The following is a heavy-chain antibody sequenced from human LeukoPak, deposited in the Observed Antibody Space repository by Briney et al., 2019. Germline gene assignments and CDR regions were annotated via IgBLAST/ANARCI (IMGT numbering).Heavy chain of an antibody. CDR2: MNQDGSEK. CDR1: GFTFSSFW. Sequence: GGSLRLSCAASGFTFSSFWMTWVRQAPGKGLEWVANMNQDGSEKRYVDSVKGRFTISRDNAKNSVYLQMNSLRAEDTAVYYCVRDNLGSCSSTTCSFLWGQGTLVTVSS. D-gene: IGHD2-2*01. CDR3: VRDNLGSCSSTTCSFL. V-gene: IGHV3-7*01. J-gene: IGHJ4*02.